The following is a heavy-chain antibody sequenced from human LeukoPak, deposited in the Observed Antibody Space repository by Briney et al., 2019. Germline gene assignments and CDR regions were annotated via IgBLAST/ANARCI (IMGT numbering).Heavy chain of an antibody. D-gene: IGHD3-10*01. CDR3: ARLYYGSGSYYRRASKLGYYFDY. CDR2: IYPGDSDT. V-gene: IGHV5-51*01. J-gene: IGHJ4*02. Sequence: ESLQISCKGSGYSFTSYWIGWVRQMPGKGLEWMGIIYPGDSDTRYSPSFQGQVTLSADKSISTAYLQWSSLKASDTAMYYCARLYYGSGSYYRRASKLGYYFDYWGQATLVTVSS. CDR1: GYSFTSYW.